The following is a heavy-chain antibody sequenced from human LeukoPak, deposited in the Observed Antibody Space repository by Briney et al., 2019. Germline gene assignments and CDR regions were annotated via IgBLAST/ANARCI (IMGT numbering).Heavy chain of an antibody. CDR3: ATDSSGYYRGAFDI. V-gene: IGHV1-8*01. Sequence: ASVKVSCKASGYTFTTYDINWVRQATGQGLEWVGWMSPNTGNTGYAQKFQGRVTMTRNTSIGTAYMELSSLTSEDTAVYYCATDSSGYYRGAFDIWGQGTMVTVSS. J-gene: IGHJ3*02. CDR2: MSPNTGNT. D-gene: IGHD3-22*01. CDR1: GYTFTTYD.